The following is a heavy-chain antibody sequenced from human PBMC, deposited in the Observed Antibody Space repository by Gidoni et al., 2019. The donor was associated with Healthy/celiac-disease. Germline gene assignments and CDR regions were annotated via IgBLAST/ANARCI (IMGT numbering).Heavy chain of an antibody. Sequence: QVQLVQSGAEVKKPGSSVKVSCKASGGTFSSYAISWVRQAPGQGLEWMGRIIPILGIANYAQKFQGRVTITADKSTSTAYMELSSLRSEDTAVYYCARFSSSPLGKSDYWGQGTLVTVSS. CDR2: IIPILGIA. CDR3: ARFSSSPLGKSDY. CDR1: GGTFSSYA. V-gene: IGHV1-69*04. J-gene: IGHJ4*02. D-gene: IGHD6-6*01.